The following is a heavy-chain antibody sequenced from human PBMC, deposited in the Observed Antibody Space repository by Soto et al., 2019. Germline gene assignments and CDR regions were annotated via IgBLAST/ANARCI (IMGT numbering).Heavy chain of an antibody. CDR1: GYTFTSYY. V-gene: IGHV1-46*01. D-gene: IGHD3-3*01. Sequence: QVQLVQSGAEVKKPGASVKVSCKASGYTFTSYYMHWVRQAPGQGLEWMGIINPSGGSTSYAQKFQGRVTMTRDTSTSTVYMELSSLRSEDTAVYYCARFLENYDFWSGYYPRYYYYYGMDVWGQGTTVTVSS. CDR2: INPSGGST. CDR3: ARFLENYDFWSGYYPRYYYYYGMDV. J-gene: IGHJ6*02.